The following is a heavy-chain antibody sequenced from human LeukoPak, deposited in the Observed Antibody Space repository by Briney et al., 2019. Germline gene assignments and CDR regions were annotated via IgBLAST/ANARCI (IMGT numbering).Heavy chain of an antibody. D-gene: IGHD3-22*01. CDR3: AKSSNYDGPYGAFDI. V-gene: IGHV3-23*01. Sequence: PGGSLRLSCAASGFTFSSYAMSWVRQPPGKGLEWVSAISGSGGSTYYADSGKGRFTISRDNSKNTLYLQMNSLRAEDTAVYYCAKSSNYDGPYGAFDIWGQGTMVTVSS. CDR2: ISGSGGST. J-gene: IGHJ3*02. CDR1: GFTFSSYA.